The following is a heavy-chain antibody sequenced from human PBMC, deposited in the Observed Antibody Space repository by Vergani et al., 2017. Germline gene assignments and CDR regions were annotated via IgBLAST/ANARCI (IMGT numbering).Heavy chain of an antibody. Sequence: EVQLLQSGGDLIQPGGSLRLSCAASGFTFSSYAMSWVRQAPGKGLEWVSAISGSGGSTYYAGSVKGRFTISRDNSKNTLYLQMNSLRAEDTAVYYCAKDKGLLWFGGQGYFDYWGQGTLVTVSS. CDR1: GFTFSSYA. CDR3: AKDKGLLWFGGQGYFDY. D-gene: IGHD3-10*01. V-gene: IGHV3-23*01. CDR2: ISGSGGST. J-gene: IGHJ4*02.